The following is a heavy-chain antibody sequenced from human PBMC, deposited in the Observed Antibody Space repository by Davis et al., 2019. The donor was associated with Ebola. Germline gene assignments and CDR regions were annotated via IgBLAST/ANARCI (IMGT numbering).Heavy chain of an antibody. CDR2: ISGSGGDP. V-gene: IGHV3-23*01. J-gene: IGHJ4*02. CDR1: GFTFSTYA. D-gene: IGHD5-18*01. CDR3: AKPGEPYSWYLDY. Sequence: PGGSLRLSCAGSGFTFSTYAMTWVRQAPGKGLEWVSRISGSGGDPHYADSVKGRFTISRDNSKNTLYLQMNSLRAEDTAVYYCAKPGEPYSWYLDYWGQGTLVTVSS.